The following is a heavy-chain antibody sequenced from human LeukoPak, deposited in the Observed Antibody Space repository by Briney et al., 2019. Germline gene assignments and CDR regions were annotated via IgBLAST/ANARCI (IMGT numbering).Heavy chain of an antibody. CDR3: ARGEVITTVRGAIGNNWLDP. D-gene: IGHD3-10*01. V-gene: IGHV1-3*01. CDR1: GYIFTNYD. J-gene: IGHJ5*02. CDR2: INAGNGNT. Sequence: ASVKVSCKASGYIFTNYDINWVRQATGQGLEWLGWINAGNGNTKYSQKFQVRVTITKDTSASTAYMELSSLRSEDTAVYYCARGEVITTVRGAIGNNWLDPWGQGTLVTVSS.